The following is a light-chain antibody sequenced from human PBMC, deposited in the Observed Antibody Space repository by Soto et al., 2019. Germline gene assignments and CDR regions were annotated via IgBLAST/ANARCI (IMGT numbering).Light chain of an antibody. Sequence: EMVMTQSPASPSASPGERVTLSCRASQNIRSSLAWYQQRPGQAPRLLIYDASTRATGIPPRFSGGGSGTEFTVTISSLQPEDFATYYCQQSYSTPPTFGQGTRLEIK. V-gene: IGKV3-15*01. CDR1: QNIRSS. CDR3: QQSYSTPPT. CDR2: DAS. J-gene: IGKJ5*01.